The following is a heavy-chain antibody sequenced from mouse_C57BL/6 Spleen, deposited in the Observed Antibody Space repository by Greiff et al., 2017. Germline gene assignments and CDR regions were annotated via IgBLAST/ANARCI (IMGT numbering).Heavy chain of an antibody. D-gene: IGHD1-1*01. J-gene: IGHJ4*01. CDR1: GFTFSDYG. Sequence: EVQLVESGGGLVKPGGSLKLSCAASGFTFSDYGMHWVRQAPEKGLEWVAYISSGSSTIYDADTVKGRFTISRDNTKNTLFLQMTSLRSEDTAMYYCAKRLITTVGATGAMDYWGQGTSVTVSS. V-gene: IGHV5-17*01. CDR2: ISSGSSTI. CDR3: AKRLITTVGATGAMDY.